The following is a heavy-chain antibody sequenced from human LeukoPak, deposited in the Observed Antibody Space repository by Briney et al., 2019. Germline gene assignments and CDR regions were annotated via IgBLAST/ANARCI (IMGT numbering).Heavy chain of an antibody. Sequence: GGSLRLSCAASGFTFNSYWMHWVRQAPGKGLVWVSRIDEDGKTRDYADSVKGRFTISRDNAKDTLYLQMSSLRDEDTAVYYCVSDLCGGDDQWGRGTLVTVSS. CDR1: GFTFNSYW. J-gene: IGHJ5*02. V-gene: IGHV3-74*01. D-gene: IGHD2-21*01. CDR3: VSDLCGGDDQ. CDR2: IDEDGKTR.